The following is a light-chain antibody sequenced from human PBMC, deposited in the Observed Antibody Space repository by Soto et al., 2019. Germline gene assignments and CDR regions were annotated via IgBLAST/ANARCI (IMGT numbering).Light chain of an antibody. CDR1: QNVSTY. V-gene: IGKV3-11*01. CDR3: QQRTNWLT. Sequence: EIVLTQSPATLSLSPGERVTLSCRASQNVSTYLAWYQQKPGQAPRLLIYDASDRATGIPARFSGSGSGTDCTLTISSLEPEDFAVYYCQQRTNWLTFGPGTKVDIQ. J-gene: IGKJ3*01. CDR2: DAS.